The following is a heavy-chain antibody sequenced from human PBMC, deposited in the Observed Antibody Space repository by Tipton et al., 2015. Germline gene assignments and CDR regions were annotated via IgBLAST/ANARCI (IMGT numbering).Heavy chain of an antibody. V-gene: IGHV6-1*01. CDR1: GDSVSSNSDA. J-gene: IGHJ4*02. CDR2: TYYRSRWHN. Sequence: GLVKPSQTLSLTCAISGDSVSSNSDAWNWIRQSPSRGLEWLGRTYYRSRWHNDYAVSVKSRITINPDTSKNQFSLQLNSVTPEDTAVYYCARVGAGQLTSTPGGFDYWGQGTLVTVSS. CDR3: ARVGAGQLTSTPGGFDY. D-gene: IGHD1-26*01.